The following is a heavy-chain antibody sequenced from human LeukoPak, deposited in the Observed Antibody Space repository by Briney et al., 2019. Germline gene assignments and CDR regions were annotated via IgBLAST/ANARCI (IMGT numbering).Heavy chain of an antibody. CDR2: ITSSSTTV. CDR3: ARDSYDGSGSYSRY. Sequence: PGGSLRLSCAASGFTFSSYSMNWVRQAPGKGLEWVSYITSSSTTVWYADSVKGRFIISRDNAKNSLFLQMNSLRAEDTAVYYCARDSYDGSGSYSRYWGQGTLVTVSS. D-gene: IGHD3-10*01. J-gene: IGHJ4*02. CDR1: GFTFSSYS. V-gene: IGHV3-48*01.